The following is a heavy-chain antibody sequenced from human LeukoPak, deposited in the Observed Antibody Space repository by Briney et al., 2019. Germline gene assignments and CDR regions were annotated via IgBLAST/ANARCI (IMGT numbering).Heavy chain of an antibody. Sequence: GASVKVSCKASGGTFSSYAISWVRQAPGQGLEWMGRIIPILGIANYAQKFQGRVTITADKSTSTAYMELSSLRSEDTAVYYCASLGIAVAGIDYWGQGTLVTVSS. CDR3: ASLGIAVAGIDY. CDR1: GGTFSSYA. D-gene: IGHD6-19*01. CDR2: IIPILGIA. V-gene: IGHV1-69*04. J-gene: IGHJ4*02.